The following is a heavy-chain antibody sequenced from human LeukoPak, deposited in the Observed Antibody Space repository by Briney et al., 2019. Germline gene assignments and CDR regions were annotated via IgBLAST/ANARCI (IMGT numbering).Heavy chain of an antibody. CDR2: IYPGDSDT. CDR1: GYSFTSYW. J-gene: IGHJ4*02. D-gene: IGHD2-2*01. Sequence: GESLKISCKGSGYSFTSYWIGWVRQMPGKGLEWMGIIYPGDSDTRYSPSFQGQVTISADKSISTAYLQWSSLKASDTAMYCCARQRCSSTSCYSGDYWGQGTLVTVSS. V-gene: IGHV5-51*01. CDR3: ARQRCSSTSCYSGDY.